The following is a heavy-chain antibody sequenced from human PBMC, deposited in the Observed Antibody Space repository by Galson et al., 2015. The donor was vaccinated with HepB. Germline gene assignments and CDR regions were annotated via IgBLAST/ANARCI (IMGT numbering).Heavy chain of an antibody. CDR3: AKDLSGRSSWYQLGY. Sequence: SLRLSCAASGFTFSSYAMSWVRQAPGKGLEWVSAISGSGGSTYYADSVKGRFTISRDNSKNTLYLQMNSLRAEDTAVYYCAKDLSGRSSWYQLGYWGQGTLVTVSS. CDR1: GFTFSSYA. J-gene: IGHJ4*02. CDR2: ISGSGGST. V-gene: IGHV3-23*01. D-gene: IGHD6-13*01.